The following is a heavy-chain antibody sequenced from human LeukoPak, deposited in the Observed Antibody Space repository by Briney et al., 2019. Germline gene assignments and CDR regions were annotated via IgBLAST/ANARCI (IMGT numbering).Heavy chain of an antibody. D-gene: IGHD3-3*01. CDR3: AREERADYDFWSGYADNWYFDF. CDR2: VYYTGTT. Sequence: PSETLSLTCSVSGGSISNYYWSWIRQPPGKGLEWIGHVYYTGTTNYNPSLQSRVTISVDTSKNQLSLKLTPVTAADTAVYYCAREERADYDFWSGYADNWYFDFWGRGTLATVSS. V-gene: IGHV4-59*12. J-gene: IGHJ2*01. CDR1: GGSISNYY.